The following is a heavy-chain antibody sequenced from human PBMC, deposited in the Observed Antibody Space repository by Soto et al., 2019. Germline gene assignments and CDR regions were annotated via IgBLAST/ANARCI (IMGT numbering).Heavy chain of an antibody. CDR1: GYTFTSYY. J-gene: IGHJ6*02. D-gene: IGHD3-3*01. CDR2: INPSGGST. Sequence: ASVKVSCKASGYTFTSYYMHWVRQAPGQGLEWMGIINPSGGSTSYAQKFQGRVTMTRDTSTSTVYMELSSLRSEDTAVYYCAREGDPSITIFGVVIIGGDYYGMDVWGQGTTVTVSS. V-gene: IGHV1-46*01. CDR3: AREGDPSITIFGVVIIGGDYYGMDV.